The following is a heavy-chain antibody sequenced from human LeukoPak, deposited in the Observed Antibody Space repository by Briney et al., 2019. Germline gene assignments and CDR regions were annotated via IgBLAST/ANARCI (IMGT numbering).Heavy chain of an antibody. CDR2: ISYAGTNK. V-gene: IGHV3-30*04. CDR3: ARDLAWGAFDY. J-gene: IGHJ4*02. Sequence: GGSLRLSCAASGFTFSSYVMNWVRQAPGKGLEWVAVISYAGTNKYYADSVKGRFTISRDDSKNTLSLQMNSLRVEDTAVYYCARDLAWGAFDYWGQGTLVTVSS. CDR1: GFTFSSYV. D-gene: IGHD7-27*01.